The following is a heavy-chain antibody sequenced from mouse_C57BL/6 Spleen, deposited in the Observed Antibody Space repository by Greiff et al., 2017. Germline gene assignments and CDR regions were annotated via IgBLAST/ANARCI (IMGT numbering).Heavy chain of an antibody. V-gene: IGHV5-6*01. D-gene: IGHD1-1*01. CDR2: ISSGGSYT. CDR3: ARRYYYGYEGYFDV. Sequence: DVQLVESGGDLVKPGGSLKLSCAASGFTFSSYGMSWVRQTPDKRLEWVATISSGGSYTYYPDSVKGRFTISRDNAKNTLYLQMSSLKSEDTAMYYCARRYYYGYEGYFDVWGTGTTVTVSS. CDR1: GFTFSSYG. J-gene: IGHJ1*03.